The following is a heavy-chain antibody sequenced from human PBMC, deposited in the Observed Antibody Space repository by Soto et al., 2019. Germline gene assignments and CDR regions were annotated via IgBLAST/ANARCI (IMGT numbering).Heavy chain of an antibody. Sequence: QVQLVESGGGVVQPGRSLRLSCAASGFPFSSYGMHWVREAPGKGLEWVAVISYDGSNKYYADSVKGRFTISRDNSASTFSLKKNTLSPEDPVFFFCVGPQHYFNPRGRGPL. J-gene: IGHJ4*02. CDR3: VGPQHYFNP. CDR2: ISYDGSNK. V-gene: IGHV3-30*03. CDR1: GFPFSSYG. D-gene: IGHD2-2*01.